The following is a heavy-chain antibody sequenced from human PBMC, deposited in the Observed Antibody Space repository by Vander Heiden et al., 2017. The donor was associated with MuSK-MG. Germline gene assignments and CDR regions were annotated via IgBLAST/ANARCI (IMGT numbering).Heavy chain of an antibody. Sequence: QVQLVQSGAEVQKPGSSVTVSCKAPAGTFSSYAINWVRQAPGQGLEWMGRIIPILGIPNYAQKFQGRVTITADKSTSTAYMELSSLRSEDTAVYYCASYGDYGVDLFDYWGQGTLVTVSS. V-gene: IGHV1-69*04. J-gene: IGHJ4*02. CDR2: IIPILGIP. D-gene: IGHD4-17*01. CDR3: ASYGDYGVDLFDY. CDR1: AGTFSSYA.